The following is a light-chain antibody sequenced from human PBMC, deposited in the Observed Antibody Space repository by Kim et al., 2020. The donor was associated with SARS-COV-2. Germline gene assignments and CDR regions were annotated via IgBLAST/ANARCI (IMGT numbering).Light chain of an antibody. CDR2: GAS. V-gene: IGKV3-20*01. CDR3: QQYGSSRT. Sequence: LSPGERATLSCRASQSISNNYLAWYQQKPGQAPRLLIYGASSRATGIPDRFSGSGSGTDFTLTISRREPEDFAVYYCQQYGSSRTFGQGTKVDIK. CDR1: QSISNNY. J-gene: IGKJ1*01.